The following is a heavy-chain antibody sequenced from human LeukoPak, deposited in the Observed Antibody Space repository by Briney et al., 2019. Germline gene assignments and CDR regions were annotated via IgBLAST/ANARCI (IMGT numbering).Heavy chain of an antibody. CDR1: GFTFSSYA. CDR2: ISGSGVST. CDR3: AKQLRVTIFGVVTLDAFDI. Sequence: GGSLRLSCAASGFTFSSYAMSWVRQAPGQRLEWVSGISGSGVSTYYADSVKGRFTISRDNSKNTLYLQMNSLRAEDTAIYYCAKQLRVTIFGVVTLDAFDIWGQGTMVTVSS. J-gene: IGHJ3*02. D-gene: IGHD3-3*01. V-gene: IGHV3-23*01.